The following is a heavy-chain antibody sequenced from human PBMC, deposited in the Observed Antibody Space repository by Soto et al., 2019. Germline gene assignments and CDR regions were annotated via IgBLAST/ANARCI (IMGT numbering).Heavy chain of an antibody. V-gene: IGHV4-59*02. CDR2: VHYSGRT. D-gene: IGHD3-22*01. CDR3: ARGYYDSSGQSNTFDI. J-gene: IGHJ3*02. Sequence: PSETLSLTCTVSGASVFSSYWSWIRQSPGKGLEWLGYVHYSGRTNYNPSLKSRVTISVETSKNQFSLNLSSVTAADAAVYYCARGYYDSSGQSNTFDIWGQGTLVTV. CDR1: GASVFSSY.